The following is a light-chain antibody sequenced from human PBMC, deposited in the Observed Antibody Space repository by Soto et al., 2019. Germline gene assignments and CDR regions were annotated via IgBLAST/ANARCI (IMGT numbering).Light chain of an antibody. CDR3: QQYGALPPT. Sequence: EIVLTQFPGALSLSPGERVTLSCRASQTVSNTYLAWYQQKSDQAPKFLIYGASNRATGIPDRFSVSGSGIDFTLTISRLEPEDFAVYYCQQYGALPPTFGGGTKVEIK. CDR1: QTVSNTY. CDR2: GAS. V-gene: IGKV3-20*01. J-gene: IGKJ4*01.